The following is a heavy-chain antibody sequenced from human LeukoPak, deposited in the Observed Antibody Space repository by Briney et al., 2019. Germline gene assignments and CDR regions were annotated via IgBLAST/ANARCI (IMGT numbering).Heavy chain of an antibody. D-gene: IGHD6-19*01. CDR1: GFSLSTTGVG. V-gene: IGHV2-5*01. J-gene: IGHJ4*02. Sequence: SGPTLVNPTQTLTLTCTFSGFSLSTTGVGVNWIRQSPGKALEWLALIYWNDDKRYSPSLRSRLTITRDTSKNQVVLTMTNMDPVDTATSYCAHRGGAVAGHYYFDYWGQGTLVTVSS. CDR3: AHRGGAVAGHYYFDY. CDR2: IYWNDDK.